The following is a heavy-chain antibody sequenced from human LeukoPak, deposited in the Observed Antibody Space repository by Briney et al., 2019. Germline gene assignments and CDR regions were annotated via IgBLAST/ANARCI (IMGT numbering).Heavy chain of an antibody. CDR2: ISGSGGST. CDR1: GFTFSSYA. Sequence: GGSLRLSCAASGFTFSSYAMSWVRQAPGKGLEWVSAISGSGGSTYYADSVKGRFTISRDTSKNTLYLQMNSLRAEDTAVYYCAKRVYYYYYMDVWGKGTTVTVSS. CDR3: AKRVYYYYYMDV. V-gene: IGHV3-23*01. J-gene: IGHJ6*03.